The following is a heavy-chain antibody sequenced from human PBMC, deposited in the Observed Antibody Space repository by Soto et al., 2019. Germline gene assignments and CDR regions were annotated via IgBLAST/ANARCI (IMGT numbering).Heavy chain of an antibody. V-gene: IGHV4-59*01. Sequence: VELKESGPGLVKPSETLSLTCTVSGGSFSGYHWAWIRQPPGKGLEWIGYIFDSGTTNFKSSLRGRVAISLDKFKNQFSLQLTSVTAADTAIYYCARAHGDFWFDPWGQGVLVIVSS. J-gene: IGHJ5*02. CDR3: ARAHGDFWFDP. CDR2: IFDSGTT. CDR1: GGSFSGYH.